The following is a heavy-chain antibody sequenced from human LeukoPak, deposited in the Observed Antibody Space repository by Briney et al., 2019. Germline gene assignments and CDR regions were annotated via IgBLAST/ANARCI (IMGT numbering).Heavy chain of an antibody. J-gene: IGHJ4*02. V-gene: IGHV4-4*02. CDR1: GGSISSSNW. CDR3: ARGRFTHYYFDY. CDR2: IYHSGST. Sequence: SETLSLTCAVSGGSISSSNWWSWVRQPPGKGLEWIGEIYHSGSTNYNPSLKSRVTISVDTSKNQFSLKLRSVTAADTAVYYCARGRFTHYYFDYWGQGTLVTVSS. D-gene: IGHD3-3*01.